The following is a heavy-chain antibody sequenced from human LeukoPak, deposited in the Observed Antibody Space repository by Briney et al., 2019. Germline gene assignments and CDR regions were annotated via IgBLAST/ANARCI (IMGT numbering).Heavy chain of an antibody. V-gene: IGHV3-33*01. Sequence: PGGSLRLSCAASGFTFSSYGMHWVRQAPGKGLEWVAVIWYDGSNKYYADSVKGRFTISRDNSKNTLYLQMNSLRAEDTAVYYCARANWGFYWFDPWGQGTLVTVSS. CDR2: IWYDGSNK. D-gene: IGHD7-27*01. CDR1: GFTFSSYG. CDR3: ARANWGFYWFDP. J-gene: IGHJ5*02.